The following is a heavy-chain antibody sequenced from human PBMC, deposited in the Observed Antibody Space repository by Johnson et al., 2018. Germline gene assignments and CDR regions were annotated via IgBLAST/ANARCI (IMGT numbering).Heavy chain of an antibody. J-gene: IGHJ4*02. CDR2: ISYDGSKK. CDR1: GFTFRNSA. V-gene: IGHV3-30*03. D-gene: IGHD3-3*02. Sequence: QVQLQESGGGVVQPGNSLRLSCAASGFTFRNSAMHWVRQAPGKGLEWVALISYDGSKKFYGDSVKGRFTITRDNFKNTVFVQMNSRRPDDTAVYYCARDKGNFFDGIGIFVNWGQGTLVTVSS. CDR3: ARDKGNFFDGIGIFVN.